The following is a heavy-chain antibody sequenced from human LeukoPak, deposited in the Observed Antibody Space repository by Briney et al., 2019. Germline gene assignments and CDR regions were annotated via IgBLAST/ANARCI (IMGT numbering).Heavy chain of an antibody. Sequence: ASVKVSCKVSGYTLTKLSMHWVRQAPGKGLEWMGGFDPEDGETIYAQKFQGRVTMTEDTSTDTAYMELSSLRSEDTAVYYCATTYDSSGYYSGSGYYYYMDVWGKGTTVTVSS. CDR3: ATTYDSSGYYSGSGYYYYMDV. D-gene: IGHD3-22*01. CDR2: FDPEDGET. J-gene: IGHJ6*03. CDR1: GYTLTKLS. V-gene: IGHV1-24*01.